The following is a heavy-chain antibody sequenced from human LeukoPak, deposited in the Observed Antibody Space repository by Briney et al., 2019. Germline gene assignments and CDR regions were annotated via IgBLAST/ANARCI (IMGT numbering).Heavy chain of an antibody. V-gene: IGHV4-34*01. CDR1: CGSFSCWY. CDR3: ARGLPKYYYDRSRGSERLDY. D-gene: IGHD3-22*01. Sequence: PSETLSLTRAVYCGSFSCWYWSWIRQPPAKELEWIGEINHSGSTYYDPSLKSRLTISVDTSKNQFSLKLSPVTAADTAVYYCARGLPKYYYDRSRGSERLDYWGQGTLVTVSS. CDR2: INHSGST. J-gene: IGHJ4*02.